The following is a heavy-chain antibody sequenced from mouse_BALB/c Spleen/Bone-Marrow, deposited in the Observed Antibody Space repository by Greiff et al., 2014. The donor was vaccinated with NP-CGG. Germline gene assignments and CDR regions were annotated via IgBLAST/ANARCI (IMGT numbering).Heavy chain of an antibody. D-gene: IGHD1-1*01. CDR2: IDPANGNT. CDR1: GFNIKDTY. V-gene: IGHV14-3*02. J-gene: IGHJ3*01. CDR3: AAYYYGSSQFAY. Sequence: VQLQQSGAELVKPGASVKLSCTASGFNIKDTYMHWVKQRPDQGLEWIGRIDPANGNTKYDPKFQGKATITADTSSNTAYLQLSSLTSEDTAVYYCAAYYYGSSQFAYWGQGTLVTVSA.